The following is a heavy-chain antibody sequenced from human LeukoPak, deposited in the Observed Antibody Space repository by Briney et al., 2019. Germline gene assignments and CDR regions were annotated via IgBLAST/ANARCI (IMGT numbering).Heavy chain of an antibody. V-gene: IGHV4-34*01. D-gene: IGHD1-14*01. CDR2: ISHDEGT. CDR3: ARGPDSRKAGY. J-gene: IGHJ4*02. CDR1: GESFTDHH. Sequence: SETLSLTCGIYGESFTDHHLSWTRQPPGKGLEWTGEISHDEGTNYNPSLRSRVTISLDMSKNQFSLKLTSVTAADTAVYYCARGPDSRKAGYWGPGTLVTVSS.